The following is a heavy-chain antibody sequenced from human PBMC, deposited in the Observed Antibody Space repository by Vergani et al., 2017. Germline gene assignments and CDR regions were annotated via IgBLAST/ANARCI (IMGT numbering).Heavy chain of an antibody. CDR3: AKGVWRMGRGRDFDWLPKDD. CDR1: GFTFSSYG. V-gene: IGHV3-30*18. J-gene: IGHJ4*02. CDR2: ISYDGSNK. Sequence: QVQLVESGGGVVQPGRSLRLSCAASGFTFSSYGMHWVRQAPGKGLEWVAVISYDGSNKYYADSVKGRLTISRDNSKNTLYLQMNSLRAEDTAVYYCAKGVWRMGRGRDFDWLPKDDWGEGTLVTVSS. D-gene: IGHD3-9*01.